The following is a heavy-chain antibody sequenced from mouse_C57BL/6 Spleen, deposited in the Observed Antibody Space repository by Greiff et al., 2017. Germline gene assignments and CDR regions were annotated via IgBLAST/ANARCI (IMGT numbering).Heavy chain of an antibody. J-gene: IGHJ4*01. V-gene: IGHV1-81*01. CDR3: ATFDGSYAMDY. CDR1: GYTFTSYG. Sequence: QVQLQQSGAELARPGASVKLSCKASGYTFTSYGISWVKQRTGQGLEWIGEIYPRSGNTYYNEKFKGKATLTADKSSSTAYMELRSLTSEDSAVYFCATFDGSYAMDYWGQGTSVTVSA. D-gene: IGHD2-3*01. CDR2: IYPRSGNT.